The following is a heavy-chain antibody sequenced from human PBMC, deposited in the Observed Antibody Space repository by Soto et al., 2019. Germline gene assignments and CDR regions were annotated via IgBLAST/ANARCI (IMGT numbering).Heavy chain of an antibody. J-gene: IGHJ5*02. CDR3: PRDLFWPMGWFDP. CDR2: IYHSGST. Sequence: KPSETLSLTCAVSGGSISSSNWWSWVRQPPGKGLEWIGEIYHSGSTNYNPSLKSRVTISVDKSKNQSSLRLSSVTAADTAVYYCPRDLFWPMGWFDPWGQGTLVTVSS. V-gene: IGHV4-4*02. CDR1: GGSISSSNW. D-gene: IGHD3-3*01.